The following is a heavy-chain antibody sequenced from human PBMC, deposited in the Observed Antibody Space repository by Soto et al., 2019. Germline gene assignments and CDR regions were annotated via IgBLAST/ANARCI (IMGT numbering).Heavy chain of an antibody. J-gene: IGHJ6*03. Sequence: ASVKVSCKASGDTLTGYSMHCVRQAPAQGLEWMGWINPNSGGTNYAQKFQGWVTMTRDTAISTAYMELSRLRSDDTAVYYCARINYDYIRGSYWGYYYYMDVWGKGTTVTVSS. V-gene: IGHV1-2*04. CDR3: ARINYDYIRGSYWGYYYYMDV. D-gene: IGHD3-16*01. CDR1: GDTLTGYS. CDR2: INPNSGGT.